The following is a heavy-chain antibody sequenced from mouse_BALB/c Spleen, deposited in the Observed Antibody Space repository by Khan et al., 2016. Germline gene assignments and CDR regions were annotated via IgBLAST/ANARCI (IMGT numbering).Heavy chain of an antibody. J-gene: IGHJ2*01. Sequence: EVQLQESGPGLVKPSQSLSLTCTVTGYSITSDYAWNWIRQFPGNKLEWMGYISYSGSTSYKPSLKSRISITLDTYKNQFFLQLNSETTEDTATYYSARSRGDYFDYWGQGTTLTVSS. CDR3: ARSRGDYFDY. V-gene: IGHV3-2*02. CDR2: ISYSGST. CDR1: GYSITSDYA.